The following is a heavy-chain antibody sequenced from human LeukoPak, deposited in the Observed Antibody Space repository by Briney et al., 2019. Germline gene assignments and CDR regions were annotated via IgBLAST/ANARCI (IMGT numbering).Heavy chain of an antibody. D-gene: IGHD2-2*01. J-gene: IGHJ5*02. V-gene: IGHV1-2*02. Sequence: ASVKVSCKASGYTFTGYYMHWVRQAPGQGLEWMGWINPNSGGTNYAQKFQGRVTMTRDTSISTAYMELSRLRSDDTAVYYCARASVVVVPAAIRRWFDPWGQRTLVTVSS. CDR3: ARASVVVVPAAIRRWFDP. CDR2: INPNSGGT. CDR1: GYTFTGYY.